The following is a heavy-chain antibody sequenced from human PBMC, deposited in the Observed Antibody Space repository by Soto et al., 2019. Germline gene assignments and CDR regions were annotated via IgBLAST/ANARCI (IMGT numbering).Heavy chain of an antibody. CDR3: ARPAQTNLDAFDI. D-gene: IGHD1-7*01. CDR2: IYFNGVT. J-gene: IGHJ3*02. V-gene: IGHV4-31*03. Sequence: SETLSLTCTVSVGSITNDGYYWTWIRQHPGKGLEWIGYIYFNGVTYYNPSLTSRVTISVDRSKTQFYLNLTAVSAADTAVYYCARPAQTNLDAFDIWGQGTMVTVSS. CDR1: VGSITNDGYY.